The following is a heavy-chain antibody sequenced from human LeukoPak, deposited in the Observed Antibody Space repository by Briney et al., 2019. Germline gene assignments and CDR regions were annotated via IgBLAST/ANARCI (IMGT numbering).Heavy chain of an antibody. Sequence: GGSLRLSCAASGFTFSSYWMSWVRQAPGKGLEWVANIKQDGSEKYYVDSVKGRFTISRDNAKNSLYLQMNSLRAEDTAVYYCARETPIAVAPNWSDPWGQGTLVTVSS. D-gene: IGHD6-19*01. CDR1: GFTFSSYW. CDR3: ARETPIAVAPNWSDP. CDR2: IKQDGSEK. J-gene: IGHJ5*02. V-gene: IGHV3-7*01.